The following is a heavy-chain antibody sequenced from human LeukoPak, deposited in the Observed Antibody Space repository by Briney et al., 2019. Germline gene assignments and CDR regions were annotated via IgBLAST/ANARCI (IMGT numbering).Heavy chain of an antibody. CDR1: GFTFSSYS. D-gene: IGHD2-15*01. CDR3: ARDGAYCSGGSCYDYFDY. CDR2: ISSSSSYI. J-gene: IGHJ4*02. V-gene: IGHV3-21*04. Sequence: PGGSLRLSCAASGFTFSSYSMNWVRQAPGKGLEWVSSISSSSSYIYYADSVKGRFTISRDNSKNTLYLQMNSLRAEDTAVYYCARDGAYCSGGSCYDYFDYWGQGTLVTVSS.